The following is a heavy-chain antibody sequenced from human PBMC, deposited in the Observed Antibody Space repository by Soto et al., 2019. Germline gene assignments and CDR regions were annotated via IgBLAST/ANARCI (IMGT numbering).Heavy chain of an antibody. V-gene: IGHV4-4*02. D-gene: IGHD1-1*01. CDR1: GDSVTRSNW. CDR2: IYHSGNT. J-gene: IGHJ5*02. CDR3: VRDGTKNLRDRFDP. Sequence: QVQLQESGPGLVKPSGTLSLTCAVSGDSVTRSNWWSWVRQSPGKGLEWIGEIYHSGNTRYNPSLKSRVTISVDKSKNQFSLNLTSVTAADTAIYYCVRDGTKNLRDRFDPWGRGILVTVSS.